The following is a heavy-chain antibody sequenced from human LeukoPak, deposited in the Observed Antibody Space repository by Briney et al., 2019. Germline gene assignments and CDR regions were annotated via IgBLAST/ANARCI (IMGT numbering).Heavy chain of an antibody. CDR1: GYTFTSYG. CDR2: ISAYNGNT. J-gene: IGHJ4*02. V-gene: IGHV1-18*01. CDR3: ARDGRYYDSSGDEEIDY. D-gene: IGHD3-22*01. Sequence: ASVKVSCKASGYTFTSYGISWVRQAPGQGLEWMGWISAYNGNTNYAQKLQGRVTMTTDTSTSTAYMELRSLRSEDTAVYYCARDGRYYDSSGDEEIDYWGQGTLVTVSS.